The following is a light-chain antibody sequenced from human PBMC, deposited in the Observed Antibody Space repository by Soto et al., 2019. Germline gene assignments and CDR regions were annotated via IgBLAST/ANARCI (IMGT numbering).Light chain of an antibody. J-gene: IGKJ5*01. CDR2: DAS. CDR3: QQYNDWPSIT. Sequence: EIVMTQSPATLSVSPGERATLSCRASQSVGSYLAWYQQKPGQALRLLIYDASTRATGLPARFSGSGSGTEFTLTISSLQSEDFAVNYCQQYNDWPSITFGQGTRLEIK. V-gene: IGKV3-15*01. CDR1: QSVGSY.